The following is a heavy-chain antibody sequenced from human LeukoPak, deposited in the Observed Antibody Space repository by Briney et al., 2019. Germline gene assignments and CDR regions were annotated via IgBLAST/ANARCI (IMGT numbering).Heavy chain of an antibody. V-gene: IGHV4-38-2*02. CDR2: IYHSGNT. CDR3: ARDPSSGWNDAFDI. D-gene: IGHD6-19*01. CDR1: GYSISSGYY. J-gene: IGHJ3*02. Sequence: RPSETLSLTCAVSGYSISSGYYWGWIRQPPGKGLAWIGTIYHSGNTYYNPSLKSRVTISEDTSKNQFSLKLSSVTAADTAVYYCARDPSSGWNDAFDIWGQGTMVTVSS.